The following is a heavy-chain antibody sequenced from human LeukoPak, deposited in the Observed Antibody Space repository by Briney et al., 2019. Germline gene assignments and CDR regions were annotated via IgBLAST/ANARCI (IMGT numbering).Heavy chain of an antibody. D-gene: IGHD2-8*02. V-gene: IGHV3-21*01. Sequence: GGSLRLSCAGSGFALKSYSLSWVRQAPGKGLEWVASISSTSAYIYYADSVKGRFTISRDNVDNVVYLQMNSLGAEDTAVYYCARVAVSGPTGWFDSWGQGTLVIVSS. CDR1: GFALKSYS. J-gene: IGHJ5*01. CDR2: ISSTSAYI. CDR3: ARVAVSGPTGWFDS.